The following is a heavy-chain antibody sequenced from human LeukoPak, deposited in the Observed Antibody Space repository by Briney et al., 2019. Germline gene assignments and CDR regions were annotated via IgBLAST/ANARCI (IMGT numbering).Heavy chain of an antibody. Sequence: GGSLRLSCAASGFTFSSYSMNWVRQAPGKGLEWVSSISSSSSYIYYADSVKGRFTISRDSAKNSLYLQMNSLRAEDTAVYYCARENWNYPDYDAFDIWGQGTMVTVSS. J-gene: IGHJ3*02. CDR3: ARENWNYPDYDAFDI. V-gene: IGHV3-21*01. CDR2: ISSSSSYI. D-gene: IGHD1-7*01. CDR1: GFTFSSYS.